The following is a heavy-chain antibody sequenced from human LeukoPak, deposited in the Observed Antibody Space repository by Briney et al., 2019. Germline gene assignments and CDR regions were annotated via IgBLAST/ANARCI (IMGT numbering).Heavy chain of an antibody. V-gene: IGHV3-30-3*01. Sequence: GKSLRLSCAASGFTFSSYAINWVRQAPGKGLEWVAVISYDGTNKNYADSVKGRFTISRDSSKNTVYLEMNSLRGEDTAVYYCARDPEHYGSGSYLDYWGQGSLDTVSS. D-gene: IGHD3-10*01. CDR1: GFTFSSYA. J-gene: IGHJ4*02. CDR2: ISYDGTNK. CDR3: ARDPEHYGSGSYLDY.